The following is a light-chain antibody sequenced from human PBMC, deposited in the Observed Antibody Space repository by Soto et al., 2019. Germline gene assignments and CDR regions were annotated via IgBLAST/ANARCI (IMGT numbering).Light chain of an antibody. CDR1: QNITNN. CDR2: HAY. CDR3: QQYYGLPPLT. J-gene: IGKJ5*01. V-gene: IGKV1-33*01. Sequence: IQITQSPSSLSASIGDRVTITCQASQNITNNLSWYQQKPGKAPNLIIYHAYKLAKGVTSRFSGSGSGTDFSFIITSLQREDLATYYCQQYYGLPPLTCGQGTRLEIK.